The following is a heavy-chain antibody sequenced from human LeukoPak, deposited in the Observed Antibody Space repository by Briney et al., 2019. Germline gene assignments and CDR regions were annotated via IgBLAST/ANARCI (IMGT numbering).Heavy chain of an antibody. V-gene: IGHV3-66*03. CDR3: AKERQFCSSASCYYYYYSGMDV. Sequence: PRRSLRLSCADSGFTVRSNYMSWVRQAPGKCLERASLIYSSGSTYYADSAKGRFTISRDNSKNTLYLQMNSLRPEDTAVYYCAKERQFCSSASCYYYYYSGMDVWGQGTTVTVSS. J-gene: IGHJ6*02. CDR2: IYSSGST. D-gene: IGHD2-2*01. CDR1: GFTVRSNY.